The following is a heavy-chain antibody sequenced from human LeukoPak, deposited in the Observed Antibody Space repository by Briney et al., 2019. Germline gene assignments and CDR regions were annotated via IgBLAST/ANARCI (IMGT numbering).Heavy chain of an antibody. V-gene: IGHV1-46*01. J-gene: IGHJ4*02. CDR3: GQDWAWGAFGN. D-gene: IGHD1-26*01. Sequence: ASVKVSCKASGYTFTSYYMHWVRQAPGQGLEWMGIINPSGGSTSYAQKFQGRVTMTRDMSTSTDYMELSSLRAEDTALYYCGQDWAWGAFGNWGQGALVTVSS. CDR2: INPSGGST. CDR1: GYTFTSYY.